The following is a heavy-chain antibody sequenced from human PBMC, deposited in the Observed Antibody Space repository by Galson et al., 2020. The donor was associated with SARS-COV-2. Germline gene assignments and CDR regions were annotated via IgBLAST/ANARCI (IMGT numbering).Heavy chain of an antibody. J-gene: IGHJ4*02. Sequence: ASVTVPCQASRYDFTTYWIGGVRQTPAKGVDWMGMSNPGYFDNKYSPSPQGQVAISADRSISPVYLQSSSLEGSSTAMYYWARHGVADTLGVALWGQGTQVTVSS. CDR1: RYDFTTYW. CDR3: ARHGVADTLGVAL. V-gene: IGHV5-51*01. CDR2: SNPGYFDN. D-gene: IGHD6-19*01.